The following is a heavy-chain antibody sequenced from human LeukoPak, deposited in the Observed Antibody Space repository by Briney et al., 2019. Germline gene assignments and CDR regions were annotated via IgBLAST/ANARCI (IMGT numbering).Heavy chain of an antibody. CDR1: GYTFTSYD. CDR2: INPSGGST. CDR3: ARVSPGGSFDFDY. D-gene: IGHD1-26*01. Sequence: ASVKVSCKASGYTFTSYDINWVRQAPGQGLEWMGVINPSGGSTSYAQKFQGRVTMTRDTSTSTVYMELSSLRSEDTAVYYCARVSPGGSFDFDYWGQGTLVTVSS. V-gene: IGHV1-46*01. J-gene: IGHJ4*02.